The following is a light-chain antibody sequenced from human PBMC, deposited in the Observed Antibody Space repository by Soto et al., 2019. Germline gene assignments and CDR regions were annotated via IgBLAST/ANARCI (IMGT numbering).Light chain of an antibody. CDR3: QQYTDWPTLT. J-gene: IGKJ4*01. Sequence: EIVMTQSPATLSVSPGERATLSCRASHIVDSDLAWYQQRPGQAPRLIIYGASARATGIPARFSASGSGTDFTLTISRLQSEDFAVYYCQQYTDWPTLTFCGLTKVDIK. CDR2: GAS. V-gene: IGKV3-15*01. CDR1: HIVDSD.